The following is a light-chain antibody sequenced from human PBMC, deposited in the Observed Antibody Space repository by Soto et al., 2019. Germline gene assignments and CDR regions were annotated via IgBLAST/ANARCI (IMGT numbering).Light chain of an antibody. CDR1: QSVSRSY. CDR3: QQGSA. CDR2: GAS. Sequence: EIVLTQSPGTLSLSPGERATLSCRASQSVSRSYLAWYQQKPGQAPRLLIYGASSRATGIPDTFSGSGSGTDFTVASSRVEPEDFDVYCCQQGSAFGEGTKLVIK. V-gene: IGKV3-20*01. J-gene: IGKJ2*01.